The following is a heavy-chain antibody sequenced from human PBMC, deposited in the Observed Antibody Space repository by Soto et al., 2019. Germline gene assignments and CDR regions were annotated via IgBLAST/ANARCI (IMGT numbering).Heavy chain of an antibody. CDR1: GGSISSYY. CDR3: ARAYWGAYCGGDCSPVFDY. V-gene: IGHV4-59*01. Sequence: SETLSLTCTVSGGSISSYYWSWIRQPPGKGLEWIGYIYYSGSTNYNPSLKSRVTISVDTSKNQFSLKLSSVTAADTAVYYCARAYWGAYCGGDCSPVFDYWGQGTLVTVSS. J-gene: IGHJ4*02. CDR2: IYYSGST. D-gene: IGHD2-21*02.